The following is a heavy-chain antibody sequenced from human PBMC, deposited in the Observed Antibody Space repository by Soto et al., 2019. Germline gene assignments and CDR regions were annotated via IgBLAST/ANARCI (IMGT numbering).Heavy chain of an antibody. D-gene: IGHD1-26*01. Sequence: PGGSLRLSCAASGFTVSSNYMSWVRQAPGKGLEWVSVIYSGGSTYYADSVKGRFTISRHNSKNMLHLQMNSLRAEDTAVYYCEKEGSNRRFDFDYWGQGTLVTVSS. CDR3: EKEGSNRRFDFDY. V-gene: IGHV3-53*01. CDR2: IYSGGST. CDR1: GFTVSSNY. J-gene: IGHJ4*02.